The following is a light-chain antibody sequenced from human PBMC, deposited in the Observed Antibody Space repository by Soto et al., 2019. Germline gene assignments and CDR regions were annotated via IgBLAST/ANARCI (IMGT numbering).Light chain of an antibody. CDR1: QSLLHSNGYNY. CDR2: LGS. V-gene: IGKV2-28*01. Sequence: DIVMTQSPLSLPVTPGEPASISCRSSQSLLHSNGYNYLDWYLQKPGQSPQLLIYLGSNRASGVTDTXSGSGSGTDFTLKISRVEAEDVGVYYYMQALQTPWTFGQGTKVEIK. CDR3: MQALQTPWT. J-gene: IGKJ1*01.